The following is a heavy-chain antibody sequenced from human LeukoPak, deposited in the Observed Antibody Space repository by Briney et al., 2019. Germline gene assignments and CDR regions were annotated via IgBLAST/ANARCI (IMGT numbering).Heavy chain of an antibody. V-gene: IGHV3-23*01. CDR2: VSDNADST. Sequence: QPGGSLRLSCVASGFTFNNYAMTWVRQAPGKGLEWVSTVSDNADSTTYADSVKGRFTISRDNSKNTLYLQMNSLRAEDTAVYYCARATPVLRYFDWLLSSFQFDPWGQGTLVTVSS. J-gene: IGHJ5*02. D-gene: IGHD3-9*01. CDR1: GFTFNNYA. CDR3: ARATPVLRYFDWLLSSFQFDP.